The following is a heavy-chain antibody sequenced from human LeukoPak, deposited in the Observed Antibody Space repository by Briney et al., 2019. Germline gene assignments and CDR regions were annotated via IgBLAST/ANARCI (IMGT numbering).Heavy chain of an antibody. J-gene: IGHJ4*02. CDR1: GFTFSSYA. Sequence: GGSLRLSCAASGFTFSSYAMNWVRQAPVKGLEWVSAISGSGRDTYYADSLKGRFTISRDNSKNTLFLQMNSLRAEDSAIYYCATNHYDSSGYYPDFDYWGQGVLVSVSS. V-gene: IGHV3-23*01. CDR3: ATNHYDSSGYYPDFDY. CDR2: ISGSGRDT. D-gene: IGHD3-22*01.